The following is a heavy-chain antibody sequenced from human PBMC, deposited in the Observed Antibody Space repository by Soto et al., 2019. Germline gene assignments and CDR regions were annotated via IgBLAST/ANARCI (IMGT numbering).Heavy chain of an antibody. CDR2: IDGDGIST. CDR3: AGVVNVGYYYYAMDV. D-gene: IGHD2-15*01. Sequence: GGSLRLSCTASGFTFSSHWMDWVRQAPGKGPVWVSRIDGDGISTNYAEFVQGRFTISRDNAKNTLYLQMNRLRVEDTGIYYCAGVVNVGYYYYAMDVWGQGTTVTVSS. V-gene: IGHV3-74*01. J-gene: IGHJ6*02. CDR1: GFTFSSHW.